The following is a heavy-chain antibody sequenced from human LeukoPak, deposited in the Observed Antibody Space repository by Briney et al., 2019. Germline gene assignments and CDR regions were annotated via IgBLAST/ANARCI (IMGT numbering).Heavy chain of an antibody. Sequence: GESLKLSCKGSGYSFTSYWIGWVRQMPGKGLEWMGIIYPGDSDTRYSPSFQGQVTISADKSISTAYLQWSSLKASDTAMYYCARRGKADILTGYYKDAFDIWGQGTMVTVSS. J-gene: IGHJ3*02. CDR3: ARRGKADILTGYYKDAFDI. CDR2: IYPGDSDT. V-gene: IGHV5-51*01. CDR1: GYSFTSYW. D-gene: IGHD3-9*01.